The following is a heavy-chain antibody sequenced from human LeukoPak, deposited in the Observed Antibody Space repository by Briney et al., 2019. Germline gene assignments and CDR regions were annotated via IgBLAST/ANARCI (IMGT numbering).Heavy chain of an antibody. V-gene: IGHV4-34*01. D-gene: IGHD6-13*01. CDR3: ARGRYLTTSGGAAAGFLDY. CDR1: GGSFSGYY. Sequence: PSETLSLTCAVSGGSFSGYYWNWIRQSPGKGLEWIGEINHSGSTHYNPSLKSRVTISVDTAQKQFSLRLPSVTAADTAVYYCARGRYLTTSGGAAAGFLDYWGQGSLVTVST. J-gene: IGHJ4*02. CDR2: INHSGST.